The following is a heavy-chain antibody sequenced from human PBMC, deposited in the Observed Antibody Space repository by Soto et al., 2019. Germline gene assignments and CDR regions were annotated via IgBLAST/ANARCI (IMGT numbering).Heavy chain of an antibody. V-gene: IGHV4-31*03. Sequence: QVQLQESGPGLVKPSEILSLTCTVSGGSITRGGYYWSWIRQHPGKGLEWIGYIYNSGTTYYNPSLKSRITISVDTSKNQFSLKLTSVTAADTAVYYCARDPAPWGQGTLVTVSS. CDR3: ARDPAP. CDR2: IYNSGTT. J-gene: IGHJ5*02. CDR1: GGSITRGGYY.